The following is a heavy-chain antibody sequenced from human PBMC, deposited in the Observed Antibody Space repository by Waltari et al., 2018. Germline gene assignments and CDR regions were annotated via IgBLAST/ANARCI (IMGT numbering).Heavy chain of an antibody. Sequence: EVQLVESGGGLVQPGGSLRPSCAASGFTFSRYALSWVRQAPGQGREWVSAISGSGGSTYYADSVKGRFTISRDNSKNTLYLQMNSLRAEDTAVYYCAKAPDEYCSGGSCYAPFDYWGQGTLVTVSS. CDR2: ISGSGGST. D-gene: IGHD2-15*01. J-gene: IGHJ4*02. CDR1: GFTFSRYA. V-gene: IGHV3-23*04. CDR3: AKAPDEYCSGGSCYAPFDY.